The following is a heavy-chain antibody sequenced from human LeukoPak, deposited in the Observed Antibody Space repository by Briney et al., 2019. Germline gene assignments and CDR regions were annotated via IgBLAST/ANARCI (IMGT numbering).Heavy chain of an antibody. CDR1: VYTFTGYY. CDR2: INPNSGGT. J-gene: IGHJ4*02. V-gene: IGHV1-2*02. CDR3: ARGGLVITPFDY. D-gene: IGHD3-22*01. Sequence: SVKVSFKASVYTFTGYYMHWVRQAPGQGLEWMGWINPNSGGTNYAQKFQGRVTMTRDTSISTAYMELSRLRSDDTAVYYCARGGLVITPFDYWGQGTLVTVSS.